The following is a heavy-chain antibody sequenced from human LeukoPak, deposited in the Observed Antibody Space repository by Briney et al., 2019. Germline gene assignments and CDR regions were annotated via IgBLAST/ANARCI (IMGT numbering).Heavy chain of an antibody. D-gene: IGHD2-15*01. Sequence: AETLSLTCTVSGYSISTGYYWDWIRQPPGKGLEWIGTFYHGGSTYYNPSLKSRVTISVDTSKNQFYLNLTSVTAADTAVYYCASLDSGKFDYWGQGTLVTVSS. CDR1: GYSISTGYY. CDR3: ASLDSGKFDY. CDR2: FYHGGST. J-gene: IGHJ4*02. V-gene: IGHV4-38-2*02.